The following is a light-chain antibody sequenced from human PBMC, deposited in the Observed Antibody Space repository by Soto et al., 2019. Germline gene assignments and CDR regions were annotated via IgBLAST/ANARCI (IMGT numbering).Light chain of an antibody. Sequence: QMTQSPSSPSASVGDRVTITCRASQAITNDLSWYQQKPREPPKRLIYAASTLHSGVPSRFSGSGSGTEFTLTISSLQPEDFATYFCLQHNSYPRMFGQGTKVEI. V-gene: IGKV1-17*01. CDR1: QAITND. CDR3: LQHNSYPRM. J-gene: IGKJ1*01. CDR2: AAS.